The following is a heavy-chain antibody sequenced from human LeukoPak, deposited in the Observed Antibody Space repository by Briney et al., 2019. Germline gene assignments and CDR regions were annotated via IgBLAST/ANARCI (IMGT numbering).Heavy chain of an antibody. CDR2: INPNSGGT. Sequence: ASVKVSCKASGYTFTGYYMHWVRQAPGQGLEWMGWINPNSGGTNYAQKFQGWVTMTRDTSISTAYMELSRLRSDDTAVYYCARGGAGRGVIIEGDWFDPWGQGTLVTVSS. V-gene: IGHV1-2*04. D-gene: IGHD3-10*01. CDR3: ARGGAGRGVIIEGDWFDP. J-gene: IGHJ5*02. CDR1: GYTFTGYY.